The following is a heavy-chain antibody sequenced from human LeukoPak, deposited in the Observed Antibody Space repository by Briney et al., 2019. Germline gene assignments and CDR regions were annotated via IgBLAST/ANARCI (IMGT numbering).Heavy chain of an antibody. Sequence: PGGSLRLSCAASGFTFSSNYMSWVRQAPGKGLEWVSVIYSGGSTYYADSVKGRFTISRDNSKNTLYLQMNGLRAEDTAVYYCARGRYSSGWAFDYWGQGTLVTVSS. CDR3: ARGRYSSGWAFDY. CDR2: IYSGGST. D-gene: IGHD6-19*01. V-gene: IGHV3-53*01. CDR1: GFTFSSNY. J-gene: IGHJ4*02.